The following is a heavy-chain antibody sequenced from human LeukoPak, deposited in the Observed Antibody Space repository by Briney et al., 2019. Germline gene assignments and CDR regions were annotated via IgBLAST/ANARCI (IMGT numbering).Heavy chain of an antibody. Sequence: GGSLRLSCAASGFTFSICWMHWVRQAPGKGPVWVSRINSDGNTNYADSVKGRFTISRDNAKNTVHLQITSLRVDDTAVYYCAIVGGSGTAYFYWGQGTLVTVAS. V-gene: IGHV3-74*01. CDR3: AIVGGSGTAYFY. CDR2: INSDGNT. CDR1: GFTFSICW. D-gene: IGHD1-26*01. J-gene: IGHJ4*02.